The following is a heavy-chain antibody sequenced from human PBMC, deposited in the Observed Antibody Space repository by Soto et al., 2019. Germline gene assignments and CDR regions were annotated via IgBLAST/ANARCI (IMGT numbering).Heavy chain of an antibody. CDR3: ARDASNYGGYYYYGMDV. V-gene: IGHV1-69*13. Sequence: SVKVSCKASGGTFSSYAIRWVRQAPGQGLEWMGGIIPIFGTANYAQKFQGRVTITADESTSTAYMELSSLRSEDTAVYYCARDASNYGGYYYYGMDVWGQGTTVTVSS. CDR2: IIPIFGTA. CDR1: GGTFSSYA. D-gene: IGHD4-4*01. J-gene: IGHJ6*02.